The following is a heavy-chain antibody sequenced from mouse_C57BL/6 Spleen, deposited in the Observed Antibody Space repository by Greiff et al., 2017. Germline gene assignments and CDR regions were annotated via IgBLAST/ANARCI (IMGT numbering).Heavy chain of an antibody. CDR3: ARGIIATVVATNYYAMDY. V-gene: IGHV1-72*01. CDR2: IDPNSGGT. Sequence: QVQLQQPGAELVKPGASVKLSCKASGYTFTSYWMHWVKQRPGRGLEWIGRIDPNSGGTKYNEKFKSKATLTVDKSSSTAYMQLSSLTSEDSAVYYCARGIIATVVATNYYAMDYWGQGTSVTVSS. D-gene: IGHD1-1*01. J-gene: IGHJ4*01. CDR1: GYTFTSYW.